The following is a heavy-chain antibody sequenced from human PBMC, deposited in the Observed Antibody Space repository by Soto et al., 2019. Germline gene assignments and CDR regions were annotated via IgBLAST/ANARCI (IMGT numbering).Heavy chain of an antibody. CDR3: ARGAEHQLLSRDYFYGMDV. CDR1: GFTLSRYG. J-gene: IGHJ6*02. V-gene: IGHV3-30*05. Sequence: PGGSLRLSCAASGFTLSRYGMHWVRQAPGKGLEWVAVISFEGNTQYYADSVKGRFTISRDNSKDTLSLQIHSLRPEDTAVYYCARGAEHQLLSRDYFYGMDVWGQGTTGTVS. CDR2: ISFEGNTQ. D-gene: IGHD1-1*01.